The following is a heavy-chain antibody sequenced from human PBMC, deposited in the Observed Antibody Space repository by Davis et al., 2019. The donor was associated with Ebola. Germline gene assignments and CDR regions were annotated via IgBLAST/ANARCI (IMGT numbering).Heavy chain of an antibody. V-gene: IGHV1-46*03. CDR2: INPNDGRT. CDR3: TTPGGQDSGYDVFDI. D-gene: IGHD5-12*01. J-gene: IGHJ3*02. Sequence: ASVTVSCQASGYTFTNYYVHWVRQAPGQGLEWMGMINPNDGRTIYAQKFQGRVTVTRDTSTTTVYMDLSSLRSEDTALYYCTTPGGQDSGYDVFDIWGQGTMFTVSS. CDR1: GYTFTNYY.